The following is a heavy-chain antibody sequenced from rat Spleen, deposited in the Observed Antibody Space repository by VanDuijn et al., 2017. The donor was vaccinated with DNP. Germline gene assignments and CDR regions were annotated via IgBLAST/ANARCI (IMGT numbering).Heavy chain of an antibody. CDR1: GFTFSNSA. V-gene: IGHV5S13*01. CDR2: INTDGGST. Sequence: EVQLVESGGGLVQPGRSLKLSCAASGFTFSNSAMAWVRQAPTRGLEWIASINTDGGSTYYPDSVRGRFTISRDNAENTVYLHMNSLRSEDTATYYCARSTITAISNWFLYWGQGVMVTVSS. CDR3: ARSTITAISNWFLY. D-gene: IGHD1-2*01. J-gene: IGHJ2*01.